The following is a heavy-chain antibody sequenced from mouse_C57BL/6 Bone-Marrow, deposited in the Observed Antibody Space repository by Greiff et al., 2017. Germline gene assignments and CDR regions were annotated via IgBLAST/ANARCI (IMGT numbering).Heavy chain of an antibody. V-gene: IGHV1-69*01. CDR3: ARDYGYEGGYAMDY. Sequence: QVQLQQPGAELVMPGASVTLSCKASVYTFTSYWMHWVKQRPGQGLEWIGEIDPSDSYTNYNQKFKGKSTLTVDKSSSTAYMQLSSLTSEDSAVYYCARDYGYEGGYAMDYWGQGTSVTVSS. D-gene: IGHD2-2*01. J-gene: IGHJ4*01. CDR2: IDPSDSYT. CDR1: VYTFTSYW.